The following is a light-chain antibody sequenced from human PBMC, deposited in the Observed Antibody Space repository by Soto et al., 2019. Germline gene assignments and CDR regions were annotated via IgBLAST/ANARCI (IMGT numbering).Light chain of an antibody. CDR3: QQYGSSPQIT. Sequence: IVLTQSPATLSLSPGERAILSCRASQSVSTFLAWFQQKPGQPPRLLIYNASNRTTGIPARFSGSVSGTDFTLTISSLEPADFAVYYGQQYGSSPQITFGQGTRLEIK. J-gene: IGKJ5*01. CDR2: NAS. CDR1: QSVSTF. V-gene: IGKV3-11*01.